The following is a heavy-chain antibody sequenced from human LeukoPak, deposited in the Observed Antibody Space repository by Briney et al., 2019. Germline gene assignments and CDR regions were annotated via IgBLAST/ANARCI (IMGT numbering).Heavy chain of an antibody. CDR2: VTTTAGIT. V-gene: IGHV3-23*01. CDR1: GFSFSTYA. CDR3: ARIPYYFGVDV. Sequence: GWSLRLSCAASGFSFSTYAMSWVRQAPGKGLEWVSAVTTTAGITYYADSVKGRFTISRDNSKYTLYLQMNSLRAEDTAIYYCARIPYYFGVDVWGLGTTVTVSS. J-gene: IGHJ6*02.